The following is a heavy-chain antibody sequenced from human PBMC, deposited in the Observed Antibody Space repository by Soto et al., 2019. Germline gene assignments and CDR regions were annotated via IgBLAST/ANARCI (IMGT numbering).Heavy chain of an antibody. CDR1: GFTFSSYA. D-gene: IGHD1-26*01. CDR2: ISYDGSNK. V-gene: IGHV3-30-3*01. Sequence: GGSLRLSCAASGFTFSSYAMHWVRQASGKGLEWVAVISYDGSNKYYADSVKGRFTISRDNSKNTLYLQMNSLRAEDTAVYYCARGSVGANAKYFDYWGQGTLVTVSS. J-gene: IGHJ4*02. CDR3: ARGSVGANAKYFDY.